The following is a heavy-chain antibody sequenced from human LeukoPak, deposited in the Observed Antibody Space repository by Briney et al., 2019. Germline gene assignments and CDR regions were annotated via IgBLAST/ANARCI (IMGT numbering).Heavy chain of an antibody. CDR3: AKGAGYSSSWYPTGDYFDY. Sequence: GGSLRLSCAASGFTFSSYAMSWVRQAPGKGLEWVSAISGSGGSTYYADSVKGRFTTSRDNSKNTLYLQMNSLRAEDTAVYYCAKGAGYSSSWYPTGDYFDYWGQGTLVTVSS. CDR1: GFTFSSYA. V-gene: IGHV3-23*01. D-gene: IGHD6-13*01. J-gene: IGHJ4*02. CDR2: ISGSGGST.